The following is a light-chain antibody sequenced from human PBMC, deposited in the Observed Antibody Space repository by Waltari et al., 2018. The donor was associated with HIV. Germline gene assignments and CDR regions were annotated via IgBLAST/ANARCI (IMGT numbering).Light chain of an antibody. CDR3: MQALQTPRT. V-gene: IGKV2-28*01. CDR2: MTF. J-gene: IGKJ1*01. CDR1: QSLLHVNGNNY. Sequence: EIVMTQSPLSLPVTPGEPASISCRSSQSLLHVNGNNYLDWYFQKPGQSPQVLIYMTFNRASGVPDRFSGSGSDTDFTLKISRLEAEDVGIYYCMQALQTPRTFGQGTKVEI.